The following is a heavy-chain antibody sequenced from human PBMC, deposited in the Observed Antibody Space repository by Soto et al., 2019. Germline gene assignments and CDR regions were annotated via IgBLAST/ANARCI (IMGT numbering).Heavy chain of an antibody. CDR2: IYYSGST. V-gene: IGHV4-59*01. Sequence: QVQLQESGPGLVKPSETLSLTCTVSGASISSYYWGWIRQPQGKGLEWFGYIYYSGSTNYNPSLKSRVTISVDTSKNQFSLKLSSVTAADTAVYYCARGMATIRYYYGMDVWGQGTTVTVSS. D-gene: IGHD5-12*01. CDR3: ARGMATIRYYYGMDV. J-gene: IGHJ6*02. CDR1: GASISSYY.